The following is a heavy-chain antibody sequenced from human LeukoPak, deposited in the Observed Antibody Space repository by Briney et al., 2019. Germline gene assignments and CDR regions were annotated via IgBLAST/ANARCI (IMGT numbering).Heavy chain of an antibody. CDR3: AKGGYSSSWFDP. D-gene: IGHD6-13*01. Sequence: PGGSLRLSCAASGFTFRSYAMTWVRQAPGKGLEWVSTFTGSGGSTYYADSVKGRFTISRDDSKNTLYLQMNSLRAEDTAVYYCAKGGYSSSWFDPWGQGTLVTVSS. J-gene: IGHJ5*02. CDR2: FTGSGGST. CDR1: GFTFRSYA. V-gene: IGHV3-23*01.